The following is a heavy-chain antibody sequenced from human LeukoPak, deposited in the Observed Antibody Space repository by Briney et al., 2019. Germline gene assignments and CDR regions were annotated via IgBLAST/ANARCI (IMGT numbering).Heavy chain of an antibody. D-gene: IGHD3-22*01. Sequence: ASVKVSCKPSGYTFTGYYMHWVRQAPGQGLEWMGRINPNSGGTNYAQKFQGRVTMTRDTSITTAYMELSSLRSEDTAVYYCARSTDSSGSHPRYWGQGTLVTVSS. J-gene: IGHJ4*02. V-gene: IGHV1-2*06. CDR3: ARSTDSSGSHPRY. CDR1: GYTFTGYY. CDR2: INPNSGGT.